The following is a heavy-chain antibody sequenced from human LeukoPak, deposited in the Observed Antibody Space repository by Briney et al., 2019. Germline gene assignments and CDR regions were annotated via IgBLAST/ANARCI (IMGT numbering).Heavy chain of an antibody. D-gene: IGHD3-3*01. V-gene: IGHV3-21*01. CDR2: ISSSSRYI. J-gene: IGHJ2*01. CDR1: GFTFSTYT. Sequence: GSLRLSCAASGFTFSTYTINWVRQAPGKGLEWVSSISSSSRYIYSADSVKGRFTISRDNAKNSLFLHMNSLRADDTAVYYCARDGVTVSSSPSYWYFDLWGRGTLVTVSS. CDR3: ARDGVTVSSSPSYWYFDL.